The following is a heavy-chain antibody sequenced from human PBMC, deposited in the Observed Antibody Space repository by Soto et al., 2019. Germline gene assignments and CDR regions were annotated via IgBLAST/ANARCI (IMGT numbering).Heavy chain of an antibody. CDR3: ARSAAVPGAHLDY. V-gene: IGHV4-59*01. Sequence: NPSETLSLTCSVSGGSISGSYWSWIRQSPGKGLEWLGYVYYTGSTNYSPSLRSRVSISVDTSKNEFSLRLSSVTAADTAVYFCARSAAVPGAHLDYWGQGTQVTVSS. D-gene: IGHD6-19*01. CDR2: VYYTGST. CDR1: GGSISGSY. J-gene: IGHJ4*02.